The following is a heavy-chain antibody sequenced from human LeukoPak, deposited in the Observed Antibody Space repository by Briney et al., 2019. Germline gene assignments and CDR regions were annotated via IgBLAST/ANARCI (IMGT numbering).Heavy chain of an antibody. CDR1: GFTFSSYE. CDR3: ALLAVASDFDY. CDR2: IGYSGRTI. Sequence: PGGSLILSCAASGFTFSSYEMNWVRQAPGKGLEWVANIGYSGRTIYYADSVKGRFTISRDNAKNSLYLQMNSLRVEDTAVYYCALLAVASDFDYWGQGALVTVSS. D-gene: IGHD6-19*01. J-gene: IGHJ4*02. V-gene: IGHV3-48*03.